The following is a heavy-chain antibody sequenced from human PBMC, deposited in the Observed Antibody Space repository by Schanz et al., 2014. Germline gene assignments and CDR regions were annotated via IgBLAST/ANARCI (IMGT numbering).Heavy chain of an antibody. CDR2: ISYDGNEK. Sequence: QVQLVESGGGVVQPGKSLRLSCAASGFAFSDYGMHWVRQAPGKGLEWVAFISYDGNEKHYPDSVKGRFTISRDNSRNTLFLQMESLRTEDTAGYHCAKERDSTGWNHGECWGQGTLVTVSS. V-gene: IGHV3-30*18. CDR3: AKERDSTGWNHGEC. J-gene: IGHJ4*02. CDR1: GFAFSDYG. D-gene: IGHD6-19*01.